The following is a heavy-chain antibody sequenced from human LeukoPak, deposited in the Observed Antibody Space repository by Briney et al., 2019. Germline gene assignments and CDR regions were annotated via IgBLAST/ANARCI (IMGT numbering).Heavy chain of an antibody. J-gene: IGHJ4*02. CDR3: ARDSSGWYYFDY. CDR2: INPNSGGT. CDR1: GYTFTGYY. V-gene: IGHV1-2*02. Sequence: ASVKVSCKASGYTFTGYYMHWVRQAPGQGLEWMGWINPNSGGTNYAQKFQGRVTMTRDTSISTAYMELSRLRSDDAAVYYCARDSSGWYYFDYWGQGTLVTVSS. D-gene: IGHD6-19*01.